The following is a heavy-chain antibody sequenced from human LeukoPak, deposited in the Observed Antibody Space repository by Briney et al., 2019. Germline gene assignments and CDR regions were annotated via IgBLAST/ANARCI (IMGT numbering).Heavy chain of an antibody. J-gene: IGHJ4*02. CDR3: AHTSPGIAAAGTWEFDY. D-gene: IGHD6-13*01. Sequence: PGGSLTPSRAAAAFTPSSNSISWVRQAPGEGLEWVSAIIGSGGSTYYADSVKGRFTISRDNSKNTLYLQMNSLRAEDTAVYYCAHTSPGIAAAGTWEFDYWGQGTLVTVSS. V-gene: IGHV3-23*01. CDR2: IIGSGGST. CDR1: AFTPSSNS.